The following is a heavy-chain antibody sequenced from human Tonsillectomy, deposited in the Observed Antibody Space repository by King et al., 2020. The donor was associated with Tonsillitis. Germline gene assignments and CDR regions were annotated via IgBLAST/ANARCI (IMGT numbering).Heavy chain of an antibody. CDR2: ISWNSGSI. CDR3: AKDIVSSGYYIDY. J-gene: IGHJ4*02. V-gene: IGHV3-9*01. D-gene: IGHD3-22*01. Sequence: EVQLVESGGGLVQPGRSLRLSCAASGFTFDDYAMHWVRQAPGKGLEWVSGISWNSGSIGYADSVKGRFTISRDNAKNSLYLQMNSLRAEDTALYYCAKDIVSSGYYIDYWGQGTLVTVSS. CDR1: GFTFDDYA.